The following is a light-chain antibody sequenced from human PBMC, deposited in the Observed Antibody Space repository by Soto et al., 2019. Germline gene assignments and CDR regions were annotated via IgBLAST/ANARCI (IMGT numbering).Light chain of an antibody. V-gene: IGLV1-36*01. J-gene: IGLJ1*01. CDR1: SSNIGNNA. CDR2: YDD. Sequence: QSVLTQPPSVSEAPRQRVTISCSGSSSNIGNNAVNWYQQLPGKAPKLLIYYDDLLPSVDTDRFSGCKSGNSASLAISGRQSEDEADYYCAAWDDSLNGYVFGPGTKVTVL. CDR3: AAWDDSLNGYV.